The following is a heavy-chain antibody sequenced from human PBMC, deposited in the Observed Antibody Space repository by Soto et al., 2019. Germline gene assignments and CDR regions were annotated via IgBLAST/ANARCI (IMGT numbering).Heavy chain of an antibody. CDR2: IYSGGST. Sequence: GGSLGLSCAASGFTVSSNYMSWVRQAPGKGLEWVSVIYSGGSTYYADSVKGRFTISRDNSKNTLYLQMNSLRAEDTAVYYCARPYYYDSSGYYGPDGMDVWGQGTTVTVSS. D-gene: IGHD3-22*01. CDR1: GFTVSSNY. CDR3: ARPYYYDSSGYYGPDGMDV. J-gene: IGHJ6*02. V-gene: IGHV3-53*01.